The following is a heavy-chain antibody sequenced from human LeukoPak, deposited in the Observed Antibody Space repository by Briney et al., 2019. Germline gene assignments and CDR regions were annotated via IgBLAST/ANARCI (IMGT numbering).Heavy chain of an antibody. J-gene: IGHJ4*02. D-gene: IGHD6-19*01. CDR1: GFTFDDYG. V-gene: IGHV3-20*04. CDR2: INWNGGST. Sequence: GGSLRLSCAASGFTFDDYGMSWVRQAPGKGLEWVSGINWNGGSTGYADSVKGRFTISRDNAKNSLYLQMNSLRAEDTAVYYCAKHNSSGWYCLDYWGQGTLVTVSS. CDR3: AKHNSSGWYCLDY.